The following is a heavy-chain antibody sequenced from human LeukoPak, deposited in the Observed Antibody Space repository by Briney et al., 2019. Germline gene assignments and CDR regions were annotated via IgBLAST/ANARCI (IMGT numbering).Heavy chain of an antibody. J-gene: IGHJ4*02. Sequence: SETLSLTCTVSGGSISNYYWNWIRQPPGKGLEWVGYIHSSGISNYNPSLESRVTISLDTSKNQFSLKLSSVTAADTAVYYCARGRSPWNYFDYWGQGTLVTVSS. CDR1: GGSISNYY. CDR2: IHSSGIS. V-gene: IGHV4-59*01. CDR3: ARGRSPWNYFDY. D-gene: IGHD1-1*01.